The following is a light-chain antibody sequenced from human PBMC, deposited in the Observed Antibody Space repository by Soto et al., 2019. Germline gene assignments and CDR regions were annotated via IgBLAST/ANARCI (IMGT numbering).Light chain of an antibody. CDR2: RDS. V-gene: IGLV3-9*01. Sequence: SYELTQPLSVSVALGQTARITCGANNIGSKNVHWYQQKPGQAPVLVIYRDSNRPSGIPERFSGSNSGNTATLTISRAQAGDEADYYCQVWDSSTVVXGGGTKLTVL. CDR1: NIGSKN. J-gene: IGLJ2*01. CDR3: QVWDSSTVV.